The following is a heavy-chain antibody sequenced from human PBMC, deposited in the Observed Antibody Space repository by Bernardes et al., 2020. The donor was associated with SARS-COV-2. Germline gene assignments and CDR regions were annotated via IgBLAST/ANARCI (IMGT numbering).Heavy chain of an antibody. J-gene: IGHJ4*02. CDR3: ARGSGNYYFDY. CDR2: ISEVGSGT. V-gene: IGHV3-74*01. CDR1: GFTFSIYY. D-gene: IGHD3-3*01. Sequence: GGSLRLSCVASGFTFSIYYIHWVRQAPEKGLVWVSRISEVGSGTNYADSVRGRFTISRDNARNTVYLQMNSLRVEDTAVYYCARGSGNYYFDYWGQGILVTVSS.